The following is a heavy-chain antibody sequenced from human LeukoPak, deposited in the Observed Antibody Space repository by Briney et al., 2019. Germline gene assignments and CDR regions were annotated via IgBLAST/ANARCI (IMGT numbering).Heavy chain of an antibody. Sequence: ASVRVSCKASGYTFSDYYMHWVRQAPGRGLEWMGWINPSSGGTNYAQKFQGRVTMTRDTSISTAYMELSRLRSDDTAVYYCARDLSLGYCTSTSCQKNNWFDPWGQGTLVTVSS. D-gene: IGHD2-2*01. V-gene: IGHV1-2*02. CDR2: INPSSGGT. J-gene: IGHJ5*02. CDR1: GYTFSDYY. CDR3: ARDLSLGYCTSTSCQKNNWFDP.